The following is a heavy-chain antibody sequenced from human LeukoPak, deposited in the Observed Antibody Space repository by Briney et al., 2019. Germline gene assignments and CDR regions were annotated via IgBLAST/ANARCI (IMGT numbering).Heavy chain of an antibody. Sequence: GGSLRLSCTASGFAVSSNYMNWIRQAPGKGLEWISYISNSGSTKYYADSVKGRFTISRDNAKNSLYLQMNSLRAEDTAVYYCAAVIDYWGQGTLVTVSS. V-gene: IGHV3-11*04. CDR2: ISNSGSTK. CDR3: AAVIDY. CDR1: GFAVSSNY. J-gene: IGHJ4*02.